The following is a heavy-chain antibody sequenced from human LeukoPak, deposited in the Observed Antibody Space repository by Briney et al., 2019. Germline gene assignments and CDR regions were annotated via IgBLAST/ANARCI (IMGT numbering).Heavy chain of an antibody. CDR3: AKPIGRGELERRRSNYYYYYMDV. CDR1: GFTFSSYG. Sequence: PGGSLRLACAASGFTFSSYGMSWVRQAPGKGLEWVSAISGSGGSTYYADSVKGRFTISRDNSKNTLYLQMNSLRAEDTAVYYCAKPIGRGELERRRSNYYYYYMDVWGKGTTVTISS. D-gene: IGHD1-1*01. J-gene: IGHJ6*03. CDR2: ISGSGGST. V-gene: IGHV3-23*01.